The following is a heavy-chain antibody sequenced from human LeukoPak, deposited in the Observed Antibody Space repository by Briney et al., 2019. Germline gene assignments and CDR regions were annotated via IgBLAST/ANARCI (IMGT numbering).Heavy chain of an antibody. CDR2: INHSGST. D-gene: IGHD6-6*01. V-gene: IGHV4-34*01. CDR1: GGSFSGYY. CDR3: ARDRTGY. J-gene: IGHJ4*02. Sequence: SETLSLTCAVYGGSFSGYYWSWIRQPPGKGLEWIGEINHSGSTNYNPSLKSRVTISVDTSKNQFSLKLSSVTAEDTAVYYCARDRTGYWGQGTLVTVSS.